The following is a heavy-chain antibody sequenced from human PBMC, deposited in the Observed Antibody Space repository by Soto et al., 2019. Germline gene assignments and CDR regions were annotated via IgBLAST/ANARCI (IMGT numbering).Heavy chain of an antibody. CDR2: ISSSSSYI. V-gene: IGHV3-21*01. Sequence: GGSLRLSCAASGFTFSSYSMNWVRQAPGKGLEWVSSISSSSSYIYYADSVKGRFTISRDNAKNSLYLQMNSLRAEYTAVYYCARDRSAYGDYGWFDPWGQGTLVTVSS. D-gene: IGHD4-17*01. CDR3: ARDRSAYGDYGWFDP. CDR1: GFTFSSYS. J-gene: IGHJ5*02.